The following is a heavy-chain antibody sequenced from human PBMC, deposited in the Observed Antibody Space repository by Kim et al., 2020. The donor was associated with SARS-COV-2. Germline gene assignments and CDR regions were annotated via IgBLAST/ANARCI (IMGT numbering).Heavy chain of an antibody. CDR3: ATESPDYYYYYGMDV. CDR2: IKQDGSEK. CDR1: GFTFSSYW. V-gene: IGHV3-7*04. J-gene: IGHJ6*02. Sequence: GGSLRLSCAASGFTFSSYWMSWVRQAPGKGLEWVANIKQDGSEKYYVDSVKGRFTISRDNAKNSLYLQMNSLRAEDTAVYYCATESPDYYYYYGMDVWGHGTTVTVSS.